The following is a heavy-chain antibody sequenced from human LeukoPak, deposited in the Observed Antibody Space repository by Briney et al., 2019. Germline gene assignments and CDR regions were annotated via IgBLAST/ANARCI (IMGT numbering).Heavy chain of an antibody. V-gene: IGHV1-2*02. CDR3: ATQTLVVVITPYDAFDI. Sequence: ASVKVSCKASGYTFTGYYMHWVRQAPGQGLEWMGWINPNSGGTSYAQKFQGRVTMTRDTSISTAYMELSRLRSDDTAVYYCATQTLVVVITPYDAFDIWGQGTMVTVSS. CDR1: GYTFTGYY. CDR2: INPNSGGT. J-gene: IGHJ3*02. D-gene: IGHD3-22*01.